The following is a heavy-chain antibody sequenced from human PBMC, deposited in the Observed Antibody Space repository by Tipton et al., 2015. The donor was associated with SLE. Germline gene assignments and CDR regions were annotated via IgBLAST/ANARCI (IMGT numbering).Heavy chain of an antibody. CDR2: IHHSGST. V-gene: IGHV4-30-4*01. CDR1: GDSISSGVYY. Sequence: LRLSCTVSGDSISSGVYYWSWIRQRPGKGLEWFGYIHHSGSTYYSPSLKSRVTISVDTSKNQFSLKLSSVTAADTAVYYCARLTYYDSTGHFDYWGQGSLVTVSS. J-gene: IGHJ4*02. CDR3: ARLTYYDSTGHFDY. D-gene: IGHD3-22*01.